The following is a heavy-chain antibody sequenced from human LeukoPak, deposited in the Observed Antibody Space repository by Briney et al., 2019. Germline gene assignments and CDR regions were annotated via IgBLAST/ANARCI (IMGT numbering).Heavy chain of an antibody. CDR1: GFTFSTYG. V-gene: IGHV3-33*01. D-gene: IGHD3-16*01. J-gene: IGHJ4*02. CDR3: AGAYSAGWFTY. Sequence: GGSLRLSCAASGFTFSTYGMHWVRQAPGKGLEWVAVIWYDGSKKFYADSVNGRFTISRDDSKNTLYLQMSGLGADDTAVYYCAGAYSAGWFTYWGQGTPVTVSS. CDR2: IWYDGSKK.